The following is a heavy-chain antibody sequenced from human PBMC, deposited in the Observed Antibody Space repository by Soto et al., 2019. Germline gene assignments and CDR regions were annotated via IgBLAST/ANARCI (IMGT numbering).Heavy chain of an antibody. J-gene: IGHJ5*02. CDR2: IKQDGSEK. D-gene: IGHD4-4*01. CDR1: GFTXSSYW. V-gene: IGHV3-7*01. Sequence: PGGSLRLSCAASGFTXSSYWMSWVRQAPGKGLEWVANIKQDGSEKYDVDSVKGRFTISRDNAKNSLYLQMNSLRAEATAVYYCASLFVVHTVTTSWGEGTLVTVSS. CDR3: ASLFVVHTVTTS.